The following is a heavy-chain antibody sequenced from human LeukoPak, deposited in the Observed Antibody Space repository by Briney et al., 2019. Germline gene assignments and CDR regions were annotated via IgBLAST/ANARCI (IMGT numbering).Heavy chain of an antibody. CDR3: ARDTHDSSGYYLYY. D-gene: IGHD3-22*01. CDR1: GFTFSSYA. V-gene: IGHV3-30-3*01. J-gene: IGHJ4*02. Sequence: PGGSLRLSCAASGFTFSSYAMHWVRQAPGKGLEWVAVISYDGSNKYYADSVKGRFTISRDNSKNTLYLQMNSLRAEDTAVYYCARDTHDSSGYYLYYWGQGTLVTVSS. CDR2: ISYDGSNK.